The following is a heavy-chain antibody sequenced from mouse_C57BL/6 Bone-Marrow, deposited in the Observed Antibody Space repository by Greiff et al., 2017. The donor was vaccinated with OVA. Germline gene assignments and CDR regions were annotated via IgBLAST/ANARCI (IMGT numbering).Heavy chain of an antibody. J-gene: IGHJ3*01. CDR2: IYPGNSDT. CDR1: GYTFTSYW. Sequence: VQLQQSGTVLARPGASVKMSCKTSGYTFTSYWMHWVKQRPGQGLEWIGAIYPGNSDTSYNQKFKGKAKLTAVTSASTAYMELSSLTNEDSAVYYCTRYYSNRAWFAYWGQGTLVTVSA. CDR3: TRYYSNRAWFAY. V-gene: IGHV1-5*01. D-gene: IGHD2-5*01.